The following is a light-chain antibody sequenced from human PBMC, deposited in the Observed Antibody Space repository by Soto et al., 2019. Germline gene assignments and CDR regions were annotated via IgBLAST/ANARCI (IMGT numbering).Light chain of an antibody. J-gene: IGKJ1*01. Sequence: DIQMTQSPSSLSASVGDRVTITCRASQGVRVDLAWYQQRPGKAPKRLIYSASSLQSGVPSRFSGSGSGTEFTLTISSLQPEDFATYYCLQHNNYPWTFGQGTKVEIK. V-gene: IGKV1-17*01. CDR2: SAS. CDR3: LQHNNYPWT. CDR1: QGVRVD.